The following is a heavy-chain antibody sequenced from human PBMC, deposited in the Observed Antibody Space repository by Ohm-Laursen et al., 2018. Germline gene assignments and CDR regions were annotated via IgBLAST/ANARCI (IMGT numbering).Heavy chain of an antibody. V-gene: IGHV1-2*02. Sequence: GASVKVSCKASGYTFTGYYMHWVRQAPGQGLEWMGWINPNSGGTDYAQKFQGRVTMTRDTSISTAYMELSRLRSDDTAVYYCARFGSGWYDAFDIWGQGTMVTVSS. CDR2: INPNSGGT. CDR3: ARFGSGWYDAFDI. J-gene: IGHJ3*02. D-gene: IGHD6-19*01. CDR1: GYTFTGYY.